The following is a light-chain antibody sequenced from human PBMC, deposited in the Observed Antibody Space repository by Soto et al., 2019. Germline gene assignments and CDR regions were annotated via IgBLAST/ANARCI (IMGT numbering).Light chain of an antibody. V-gene: IGLV2-14*01. CDR1: SSDVGGYNY. J-gene: IGLJ2*01. Sequence: QSALTQPASVSGSPGQSITISCTGTSSDVGGYNYVSWYQQHPGKAPKLMIYEVSNRPSGLSNRFSGSKSGNTASLTISGLQAEDEADYYCSSYTGSSTNVIFGGGTKLTVL. CDR3: SSYTGSSTNVI. CDR2: EVS.